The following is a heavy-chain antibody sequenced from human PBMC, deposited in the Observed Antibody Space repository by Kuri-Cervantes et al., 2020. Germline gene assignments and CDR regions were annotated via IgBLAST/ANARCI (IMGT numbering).Heavy chain of an antibody. CDR3: ARASGYSSGWYPSNWFDP. CDR2: MNPNSGNT. Sequence: ASVKVSCKASGYTFTSYGISWVRQAPGQGLEWMGWMNPNSGNTGYARKFQGRVTMTRNTSISTACMELSSLRSEDTAVYYCARASGYSSGWYPSNWFDPWGQGTLVTVSS. V-gene: IGHV1-8*02. D-gene: IGHD6-19*01. CDR1: GYTFTSYG. J-gene: IGHJ5*02.